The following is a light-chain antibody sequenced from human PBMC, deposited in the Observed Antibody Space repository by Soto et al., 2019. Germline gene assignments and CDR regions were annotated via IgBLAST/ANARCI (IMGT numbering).Light chain of an antibody. CDR2: EVT. Sequence: QSVLTQPASVSGSPGQSITISCTGTSSDVGGYNYVSWYQQYPGKAPKLMIYEVTNRPSGVSNRFSGSKSGNTASLTISGLQAEDEADYYCRSCTSSYTVLYVFGTGPKGTV. V-gene: IGLV2-14*01. J-gene: IGLJ1*01. CDR1: SSDVGGYNY. CDR3: RSCTSSYTVLYV.